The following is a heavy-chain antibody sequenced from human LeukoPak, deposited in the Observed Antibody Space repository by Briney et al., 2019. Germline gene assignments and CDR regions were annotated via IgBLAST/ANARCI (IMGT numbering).Heavy chain of an antibody. D-gene: IGHD1-7*01. V-gene: IGHV4-34*01. CDR3: ARTSPASFSPDNWNWRVGDWFDP. CDR1: GGSISSYY. CDR2: INHSGST. Sequence: PSETLSLTCTVSGGSISSYYWSWIRQPPGKGLEWIGEINHSGSTNYNPSLKSRVTISVDTSKNQFSLKLSSVTAADTAVYYCARTSPASFSPDNWNWRVGDWFDPWGQGTLVTVSS. J-gene: IGHJ5*02.